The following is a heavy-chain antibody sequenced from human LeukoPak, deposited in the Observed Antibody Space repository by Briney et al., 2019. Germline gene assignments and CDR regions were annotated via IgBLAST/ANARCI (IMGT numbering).Heavy chain of an antibody. CDR2: ISYDGSNK. Sequence: RSLRLSCAASGFTFSSYGMHWVRQAPGKGLEWVAVISYDGSNKYYADSVKGRFTISRDNSKNTLYLQMNRLRAEDTAVYYCAKGDRKQWLVENYFDYWGQGTLVTVSS. J-gene: IGHJ4*02. CDR3: AKGDRKQWLVENYFDY. CDR1: GFTFSSYG. V-gene: IGHV3-30*18. D-gene: IGHD6-19*01.